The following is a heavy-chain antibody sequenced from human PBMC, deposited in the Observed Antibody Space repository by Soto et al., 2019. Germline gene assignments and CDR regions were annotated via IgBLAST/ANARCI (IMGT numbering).Heavy chain of an antibody. CDR1: GYTLTELS. Sequence: VKVSCKVSGYTLTELSMHWVRQAPGKGLEWMGGFDPEDGETIYAQKFQGRVTMTEDTSTDTAYMELSSLRSEDTAVYYCARACSSTSCYLGLVLDPWGQGTLVTVSS. CDR3: ARACSSTSCYLGLVLDP. CDR2: FDPEDGET. J-gene: IGHJ5*02. D-gene: IGHD2-2*01. V-gene: IGHV1-24*01.